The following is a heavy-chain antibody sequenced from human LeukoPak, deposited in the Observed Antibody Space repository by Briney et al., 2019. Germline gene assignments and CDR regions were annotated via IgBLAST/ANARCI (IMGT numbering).Heavy chain of an antibody. V-gene: IGHV1-69*04. J-gene: IGHJ3*02. Sequence: SSEKLSCKASGGGFSGYAISRVRQAPGQGREWIGKINPPITLGYYAEKFQGTVTMTEDKATNTDYIEPRSVKSEDSGVYCGVRGVRNLDAYEMWGQGTMVIVSS. CDR1: GGGFSGYA. CDR3: VRGVRNLDAYEM. D-gene: IGHD2-8*01. CDR2: INPPITLG.